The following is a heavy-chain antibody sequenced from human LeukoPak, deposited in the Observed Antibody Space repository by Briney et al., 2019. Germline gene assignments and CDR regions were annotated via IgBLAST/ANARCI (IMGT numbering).Heavy chain of an antibody. CDR1: AFTFSDYH. J-gene: IGHJ4*02. CDR2: ISGSSIYT. D-gene: IGHD3-22*01. V-gene: IGHV3-11*05. Sequence: GGSLRLSCAASAFTFSDYHMTWIRQAPGKGLEWVSYISGSSIYTRHADSVKGRFTISRDNAKNSLYLQMNSLRAEDTALYYCVRDISGYYFDYWGQGTLVTVSS. CDR3: VRDISGYYFDY.